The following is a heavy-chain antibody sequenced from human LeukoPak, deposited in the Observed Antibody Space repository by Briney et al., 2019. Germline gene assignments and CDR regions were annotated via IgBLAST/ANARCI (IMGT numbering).Heavy chain of an antibody. J-gene: IGHJ4*02. CDR2: ISSSSSYI. D-gene: IGHD3-22*01. CDR3: ASLSGYYYDSSGH. CDR1: GFTFSSYS. Sequence: GGSLRLSCAASGFTFSSYSMNWVRQAPGKGLEWVSSISSSSSYIYYADSVKGRFTISRDNAKNSLYLQMNSLRAEDTAVYYCASLSGYYYDSSGHWGQGTLVTVSS. V-gene: IGHV3-21*01.